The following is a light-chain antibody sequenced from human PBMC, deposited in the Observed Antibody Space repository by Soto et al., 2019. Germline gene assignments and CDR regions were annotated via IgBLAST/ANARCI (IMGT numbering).Light chain of an antibody. CDR2: GAS. CDR3: QQYGTSYMYT. Sequence: EIKLTQSPGTLSFSPRERATLSCGASQSVSSRYLAWFQQKPGQAPRLLIYGASSRATGIPDRFSGSGSGTDFTLTISRLEPEDIAVYYCQQYGTSYMYTFGQGTRLEIK. CDR1: QSVSSRY. J-gene: IGKJ5*01. V-gene: IGKV3-20*01.